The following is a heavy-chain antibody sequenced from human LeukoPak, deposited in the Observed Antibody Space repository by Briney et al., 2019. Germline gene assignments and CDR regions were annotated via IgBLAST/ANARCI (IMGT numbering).Heavy chain of an antibody. D-gene: IGHD6-19*01. Sequence: GASVKVSCKASGYTFTCYYMHWVRQASGQGLEWMGWINPNSGGTNYAQKFQGRVTMTRDTSISTAYMELSRLRSDDTAVYYCLVVQWLSTYYFDYWGQGTLVTVSS. V-gene: IGHV1-2*02. J-gene: IGHJ4*02. CDR1: GYTFTCYY. CDR3: LVVQWLSTYYFDY. CDR2: INPNSGGT.